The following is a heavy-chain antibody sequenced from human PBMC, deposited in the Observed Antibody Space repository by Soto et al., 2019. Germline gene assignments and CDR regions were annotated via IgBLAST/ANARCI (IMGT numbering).Heavy chain of an antibody. CDR3: ARGLEVIAATPQWDY. V-gene: IGHV4-30-2*01. CDR1: GGSISSGGYS. J-gene: IGHJ4*02. CDR2: IYHSGST. D-gene: IGHD2-15*01. Sequence: AVSGGSISSGGYSWNWIRQPPGKGLEWIGYIYHSGSTYNSPSPKSRVTISVDRSKNQFPLKLSSVTAADTAVYYCARGLEVIAATPQWDYWGQGTLVTVSS.